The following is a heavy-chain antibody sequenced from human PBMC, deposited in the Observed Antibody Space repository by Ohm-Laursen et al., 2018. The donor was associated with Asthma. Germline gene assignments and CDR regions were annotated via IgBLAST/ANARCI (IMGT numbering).Heavy chain of an antibody. CDR2: IYYSGST. CDR3: ARLDYGDLLENYYFDY. V-gene: IGHV4-30-4*01. Sequence: SQTLSLTCTVSGGSISSGDYYWSWIRQPPGKGLEWIGYIYYSGSTYYNPSLKSRVTISVDTSKNQFSLKLSSVTAADTAVYYCARLDYGDLLENYYFDYWGQGTLVTASS. J-gene: IGHJ4*02. CDR1: GGSISSGDYY. D-gene: IGHD4-17*01.